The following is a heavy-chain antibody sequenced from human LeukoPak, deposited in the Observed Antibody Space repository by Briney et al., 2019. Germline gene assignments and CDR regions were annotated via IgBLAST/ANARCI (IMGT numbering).Heavy chain of an antibody. CDR3: ARAPRSQGWYFDL. V-gene: IGHV4-59*12. J-gene: IGHJ2*01. CDR2: MYSSGSN. Sequence: SETLSLTCTVSGGSMSSYYWTWIRQPPGKGLDWIGYMYSSGSNNFNPALKSRVTISVDTSKNQFSLNLSSVTAADTAVYYCARAPRSQGWYFDLWGRGTLVTVSS. CDR1: GGSMSSYY.